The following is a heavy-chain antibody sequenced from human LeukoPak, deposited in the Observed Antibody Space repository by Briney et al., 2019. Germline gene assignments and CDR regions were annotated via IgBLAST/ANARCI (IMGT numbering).Heavy chain of an antibody. J-gene: IGHJ4*02. CDR3: ARVGVVVAAIYYFDY. V-gene: IGHV4-34*01. CDR1: GGSFSGYY. Sequence: SETLSLTCAVYGGSFSGYYWNWIRQPPGKGLEWIGEINHSGSTNYNPSLKSRVTISVDTSKNQFSLKLSSVTAADTAVYYCARVGVVVAAIYYFDYWGQGTLVTVSS. D-gene: IGHD2-15*01. CDR2: INHSGST.